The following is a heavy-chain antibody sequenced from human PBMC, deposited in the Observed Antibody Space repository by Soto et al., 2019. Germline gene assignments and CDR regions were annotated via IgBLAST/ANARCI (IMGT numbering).Heavy chain of an antibody. CDR3: ARDDTRARYDY. V-gene: IGHV4-31*03. CDR2: IYYRGST. J-gene: IGHJ4*02. D-gene: IGHD3-16*02. CDR1: GGSITTGGYY. Sequence: QVQLQESGPGLVKPSQTLSLTCTVSGGSITTGGYYWSWIRQHPGKGMEWIGYIYYRGSTSSNPSHKSRITMSVDTSKNQFSLKLNSVTAADTAVYYCARDDTRARYDYWGQGTLVTVTS.